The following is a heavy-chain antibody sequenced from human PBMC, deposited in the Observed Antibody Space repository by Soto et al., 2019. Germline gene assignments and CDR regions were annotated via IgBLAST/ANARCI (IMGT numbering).Heavy chain of an antibody. Sequence: QVQLQESGPGLVKPSQTLSLTCTVSGGSISSGDYYWSWIRQPPGKGLEWIGYINYSGSTYYNPSLESRVNISGDTSKKPFSLKLSCVTAGDAAVCYCAPFSSGRAFVIWGQGTMVTVSS. CDR3: APFSSGRAFVI. D-gene: IGHD6-19*01. CDR2: INYSGST. J-gene: IGHJ3*02. V-gene: IGHV4-30-4*01. CDR1: GGSISSGDYY.